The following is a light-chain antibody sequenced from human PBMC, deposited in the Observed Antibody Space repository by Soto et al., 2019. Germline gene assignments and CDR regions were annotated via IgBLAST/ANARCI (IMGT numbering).Light chain of an antibody. J-gene: IGKJ2*01. V-gene: IGKV1-5*03. Sequence: DIQMTQSPSTLSTSVGDRDTITCRASQSISNSLAWYQQKPGKAPKILIYKASSLESGVPSRFSGSGSGTEFTLTISSLQPDDFATYYCQQHYSWPYTFGQGTKLEIK. CDR3: QQHYSWPYT. CDR1: QSISNS. CDR2: KAS.